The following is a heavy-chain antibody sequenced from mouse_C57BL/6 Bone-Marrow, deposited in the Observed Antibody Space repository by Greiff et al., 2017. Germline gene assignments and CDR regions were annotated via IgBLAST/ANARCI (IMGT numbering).Heavy chain of an antibody. Sequence: VQLQQSGPELVKPGASVKISCKASGYAFSSSWMNWVKQRPGKGLEWIGRIYPGDGDTNYNGKFKGKATLTADKSSSTAYMQLSSLTSEDSAVYVGAREGLGKAWLAYWGQGTRVTVSA. D-gene: IGHD4-1*01. J-gene: IGHJ3*01. CDR1: GYAFSSSW. CDR2: IYPGDGDT. CDR3: AREGLGKAWLAY. V-gene: IGHV1-82*01.